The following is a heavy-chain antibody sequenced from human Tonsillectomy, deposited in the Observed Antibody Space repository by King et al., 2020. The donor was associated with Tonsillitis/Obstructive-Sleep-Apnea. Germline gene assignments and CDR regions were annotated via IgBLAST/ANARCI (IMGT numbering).Heavy chain of an antibody. CDR1: GASISSSSYY. D-gene: IGHD1-1*01. J-gene: IGHJ6*03. CDR2: IYYSGTT. V-gene: IGHV4-39*01. CDR3: ARHYPARRGYYYYYMDV. Sequence: QLQESGPGLVKPSETLSLTCTVSGASISSSSYYWGWIRQPPGKGLEWIGTIYYSGTTYYNPSLESRVTISVDTSKNQFSLKVSSVTATDTAVYYCARHYPARRGYYYYYMDVWGKGTTVTVSS.